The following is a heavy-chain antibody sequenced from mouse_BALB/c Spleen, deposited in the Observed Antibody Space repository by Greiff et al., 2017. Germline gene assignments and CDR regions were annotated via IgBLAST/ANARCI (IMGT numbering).Heavy chain of an antibody. CDR1: GYSITSGYY. CDR3: ARAFHYDGVFMDY. V-gene: IGHV3-6*02. J-gene: IGHJ4*01. D-gene: IGHD1-2*01. Sequence: EVKLQESGPGLVKPSQSLSLTCSVTGYSITSGYYWNWIRQFPGNKLEWMGYISYDGSNNYNPSLKNRISITRDTSKNQFFLKLNSVTTEDTATYYCARAFHYDGVFMDYWGQGTSVTVSS. CDR2: ISYDGSN.